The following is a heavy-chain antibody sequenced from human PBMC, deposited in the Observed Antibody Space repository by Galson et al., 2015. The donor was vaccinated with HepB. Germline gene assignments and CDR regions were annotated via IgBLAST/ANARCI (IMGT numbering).Heavy chain of an antibody. D-gene: IGHD3-3*01. J-gene: IGHJ4*02. CDR2: IIPILGAG. Sequence: SVKVSCKASGDTFGAYGVTWVRQAAGQGLEWMGGIIPILGAGNNAQKFQGRVTITADKSTGTAYMELSSLSSEDTTVYYCARDAPIAIFGMTITSYLDSWGQGTLVTVSS. CDR3: ARDAPIAIFGMTITSYLDS. V-gene: IGHV1-69*10. CDR1: GDTFGAYG.